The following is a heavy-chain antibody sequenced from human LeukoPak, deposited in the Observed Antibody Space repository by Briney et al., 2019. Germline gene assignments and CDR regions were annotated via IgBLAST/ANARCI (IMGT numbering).Heavy chain of an antibody. D-gene: IGHD6-13*01. V-gene: IGHV4-30-2*01. CDR1: GGSISSGGYY. CDR3: ARRGIAAAGLDY. CDR2: IFHSGST. J-gene: IGHJ4*02. Sequence: SETLSLTCTVSGGSISSGGYYWSWIRQPPGKGLGWIGYIFHSGSTYYNPSLKSRVTISVDRSKNQFSLKLSSVTAADTAVYYCARRGIAAAGLDYWGQGTLVTVSS.